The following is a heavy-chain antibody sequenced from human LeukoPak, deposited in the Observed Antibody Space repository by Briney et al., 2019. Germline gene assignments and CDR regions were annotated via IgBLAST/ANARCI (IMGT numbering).Heavy chain of an antibody. CDR1: GGSISSYY. V-gene: IGHV4-59*12. CDR2: IYYSGST. Sequence: ASETLSLTCTVSGGSISSYYWSWIRQPPGKGLEWIGYIYYSGSTNYNPSLKSRVTISVDTSKNQFSLKLSSVTAADTAVYYCARTEGSGCSDYWGQGTLVTVSS. CDR3: ARTEGSGCSDY. D-gene: IGHD6-19*01. J-gene: IGHJ4*02.